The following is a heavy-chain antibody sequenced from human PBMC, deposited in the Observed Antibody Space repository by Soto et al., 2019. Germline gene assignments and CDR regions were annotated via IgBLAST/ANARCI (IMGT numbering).Heavy chain of an antibody. V-gene: IGHV3-33*01. J-gene: IGHJ4*02. CDR2: IWYDGSNK. CDR3: ASSGLEHPFDY. D-gene: IGHD1-1*01. Sequence: GGSLRLSCAASGFTFSSYGMHWVRQAPGKGLEWVAVIWYDGSNKYYADSVKGRFTISRDNSKNTLYLQMNSLRAEDTAVYYCASSGLEHPFDYWGQGTLVTVSS. CDR1: GFTFSSYG.